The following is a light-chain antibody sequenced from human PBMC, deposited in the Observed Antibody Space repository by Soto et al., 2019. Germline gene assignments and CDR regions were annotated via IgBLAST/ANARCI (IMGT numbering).Light chain of an antibody. Sequence: ILMTQSPATLSVSPGERVTFSCRAGQSVSTRLAWYQHKPGQAPRLLISGASTGAAGIPPRFSGSGSGTDFTLTVNSLKYEDIPVYYCQQYHNRPVTFGGGTKWIS. CDR3: QQYHNRPVT. CDR2: GAS. V-gene: IGKV3-15*01. J-gene: IGKJ4*01. CDR1: QSVSTR.